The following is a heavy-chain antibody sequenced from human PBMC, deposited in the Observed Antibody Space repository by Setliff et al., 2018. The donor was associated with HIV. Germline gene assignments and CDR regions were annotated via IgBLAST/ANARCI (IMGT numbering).Heavy chain of an antibody. D-gene: IGHD6-13*01. CDR1: GYSISSDYY. CDR3: ACGAAAGTDYYYYYYMDV. CDR2: IYHSGST. V-gene: IGHV4-38-2*01. J-gene: IGHJ6*03. Sequence: PSETLSLTCSVSGYSISSDYYWGWLRQSPGKGLDWIGTIYHSGSTYYNPSLKSRVTISVDTSKNQFSLNLNSVTAADTAVYYCACGAAAGTDYYYYYYMDVWGKGTTVTVSS.